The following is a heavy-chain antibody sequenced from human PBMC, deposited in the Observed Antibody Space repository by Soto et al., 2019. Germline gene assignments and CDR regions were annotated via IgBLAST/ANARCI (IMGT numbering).Heavy chain of an antibody. D-gene: IGHD3-16*02. CDR2: IYYSGST. Sequence: TLSLTCTVSGGSISSTRYYWGWNRQPPGKGREWIGSIYYSGSTYYNPSLKSRVTISVDTSKNQFSLKLSSVTAADTAVYYCARSHVWGSYRYPAPHFDYWGQGTLVTVSS. CDR1: GGSISSTRYY. CDR3: ARSHVWGSYRYPAPHFDY. J-gene: IGHJ4*02. V-gene: IGHV4-39*01.